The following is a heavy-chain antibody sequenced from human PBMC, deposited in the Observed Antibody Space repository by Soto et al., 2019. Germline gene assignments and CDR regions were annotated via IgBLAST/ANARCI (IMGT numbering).Heavy chain of an antibody. Sequence: ASVKVYCKASGYTFTSYDINWVRQAPGQGLEWMGWMNPNSGNTGYAQKFQGRVTMTRNTSISTAYMELSSLRSEDTAVYYCARGGYYYDSSGYCFDYWGQGTLVTVSS. D-gene: IGHD3-22*01. CDR3: ARGGYYYDSSGYCFDY. CDR1: GYTFTSYD. J-gene: IGHJ4*02. CDR2: MNPNSGNT. V-gene: IGHV1-8*01.